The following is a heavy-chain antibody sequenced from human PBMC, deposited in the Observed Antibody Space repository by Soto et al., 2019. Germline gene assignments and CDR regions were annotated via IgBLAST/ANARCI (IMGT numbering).Heavy chain of an antibody. Sequence: QVQLVQSGAEVKKPGSSVKVSCKASGGTFSSYTISWVRQAPGQGHEWMGRIIPILGIANYAQKFQGRVTITADKSTSTAYMELSSLRSEDTAVYYCARGRGYSGYDFEIDYYGMDVWGQGTTVTVSS. CDR1: GGTFSSYT. J-gene: IGHJ6*02. CDR2: IIPILGIA. CDR3: ARGRGYSGYDFEIDYYGMDV. D-gene: IGHD5-12*01. V-gene: IGHV1-69*02.